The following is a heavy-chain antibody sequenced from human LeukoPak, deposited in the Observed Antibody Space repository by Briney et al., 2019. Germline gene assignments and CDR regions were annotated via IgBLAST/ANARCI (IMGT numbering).Heavy chain of an antibody. Sequence: GGSLRLSCAASGFTFDDYAMHWVRHAPGKGLEWVSGISWNSGSIGYADSVKGRFTTSRDNAKNSLYLQMNSLRAEDTALYYCAKDGDYENGSGSYYYWGQGTLVTVSS. D-gene: IGHD3-10*01. CDR1: GFTFDDYA. V-gene: IGHV3-9*01. CDR3: AKDGDYENGSGSYYY. J-gene: IGHJ4*02. CDR2: ISWNSGSI.